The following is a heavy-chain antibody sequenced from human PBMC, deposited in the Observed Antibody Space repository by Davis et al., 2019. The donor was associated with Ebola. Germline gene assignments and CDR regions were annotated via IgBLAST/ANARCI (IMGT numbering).Heavy chain of an antibody. J-gene: IGHJ4*02. V-gene: IGHV4-59*01. Sequence: PSETLSLTCTVSGGSISSYYWSWIRQPPGKGLEWIGYIYYSGSTNYNPSLRSRVTISVDTSKNQFSLKLSSVTAADTAVYYCAISRGYSYGSHFDYWGQGTLVTVSS. CDR3: AISRGYSYGSHFDY. CDR1: GGSISSYY. D-gene: IGHD5-18*01. CDR2: IYYSGST.